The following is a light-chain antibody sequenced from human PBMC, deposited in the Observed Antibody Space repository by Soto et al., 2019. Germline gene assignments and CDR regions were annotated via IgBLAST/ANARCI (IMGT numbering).Light chain of an antibody. CDR3: QSYDSSLSVRYV. J-gene: IGLJ1*01. Sequence: QSVLTQPPSVSGAPGQRVTISCTGSSSNIGAGYDVHWYQQLPGTAPKLLIYGNSNRPSGVPDRFSGSKSGTSASLAITGLQAEDEADDYCQSYDSSLSVRYVFGTGTKVTVL. V-gene: IGLV1-40*01. CDR1: SSNIGAGYD. CDR2: GNS.